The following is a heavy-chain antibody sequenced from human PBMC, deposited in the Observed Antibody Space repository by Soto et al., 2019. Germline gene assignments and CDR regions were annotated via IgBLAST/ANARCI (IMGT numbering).Heavy chain of an antibody. CDR1: GGTFSSYA. J-gene: IGHJ4*02. Sequence: QVQLVQSGAEVKKPGSSVKVSCKASGGTFSSYAISWVRQAPGQGLEWMGGIIPIFGTANYAQKFQGRVTMTREGSRGKAYMERSSLRSEDMGVYCWARDMVGGGLRGMSFDYWGQGTLVTVSS. V-gene: IGHV1-69*05. CDR2: IIPIFGTA. CDR3: ARDMVGGGLRGMSFDY. D-gene: IGHD2-15*01.